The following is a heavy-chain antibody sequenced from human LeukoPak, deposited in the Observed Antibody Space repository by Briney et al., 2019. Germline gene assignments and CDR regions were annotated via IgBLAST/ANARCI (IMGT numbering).Heavy chain of an antibody. V-gene: IGHV4-61*01. J-gene: IGHJ4*02. CDR3: AREDY. CDR2: IYYSGST. Sequence: SETLSLACTVSGGSVSSGSYYWSWIRQPPGKGLEWIGYIYYSGSTNYNPSLKSRVTISVDTSKDQFSLKLSSVTAADTAVYYCAREDYWGQGTLVTVSS. CDR1: GGSVSSGSYY.